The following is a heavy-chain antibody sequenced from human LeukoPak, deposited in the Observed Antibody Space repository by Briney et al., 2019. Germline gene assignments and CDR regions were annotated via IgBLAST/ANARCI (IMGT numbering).Heavy chain of an antibody. J-gene: IGHJ6*02. CDR1: GYSFTSYW. D-gene: IGHD3-3*01. Sequence: GESLKISCKGSGYSFTSYWIGWVRQMPGKGLEWTGIIYPGDSDTRYSPSFQGQVTISADKSISTAYLQWSSLKASDTAMYYCARLSYDFWSGYPYGMDVWGQGTTVTVSS. CDR3: ARLSYDFWSGYPYGMDV. V-gene: IGHV5-51*01. CDR2: IYPGDSDT.